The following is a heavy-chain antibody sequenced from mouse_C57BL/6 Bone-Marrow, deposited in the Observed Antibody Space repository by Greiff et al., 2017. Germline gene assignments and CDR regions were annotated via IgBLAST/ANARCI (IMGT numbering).Heavy chain of an antibody. Sequence: EVQLQQSGAELVRPGASVKLSCTASGFNIKDDYMHWVKQRPEQGLEWIGWIDPENGDTEYASKFQGKATITADTSSNTAYLQLSSLTSEDTAVYYCTPIYDGNWAWCAYWGQGTLVTVSA. CDR3: TPIYDGNWAWCAY. CDR1: GFNIKDDY. V-gene: IGHV14-4*01. J-gene: IGHJ3*01. CDR2: IDPENGDT. D-gene: IGHD2-1*01.